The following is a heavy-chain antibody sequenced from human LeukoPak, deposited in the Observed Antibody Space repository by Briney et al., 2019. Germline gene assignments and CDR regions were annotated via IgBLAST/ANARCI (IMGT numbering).Heavy chain of an antibody. V-gene: IGHV4-34*01. CDR2: INHSGST. J-gene: IGHJ6*03. CDR1: GGSFSGYY. Sequence: KPSETLSLTCAVYGGSFSGYYWSWIRQPPGKGLEWIGEINHSGSTNYNPSLKSRVTISVDTSKNQFSLKLSSVTAADTAVYYCAGSSGYRYYYYYMDVWGKGTTVTVSS. D-gene: IGHD3-22*01. CDR3: AGSSGYRYYYYYMDV.